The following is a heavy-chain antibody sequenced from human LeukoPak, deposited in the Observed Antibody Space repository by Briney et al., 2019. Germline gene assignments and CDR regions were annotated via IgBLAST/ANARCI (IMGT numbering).Heavy chain of an antibody. CDR2: IGWDGGGT. V-gene: IGHV3-43*01. CDR3: VKDKTGDGYNNYFDF. Sequence: GGSLRLSCAASGFTFDDYTIHWVRQAPGRGLEWVSLIGWDGGGTYYADSVKGRFTISRDNIKNSLYLKMNSLRTEDTALYYCVKDKTGDGYNNYFDFWGQGTLVTVSS. CDR1: GFTFDDYT. J-gene: IGHJ4*02. D-gene: IGHD5-24*01.